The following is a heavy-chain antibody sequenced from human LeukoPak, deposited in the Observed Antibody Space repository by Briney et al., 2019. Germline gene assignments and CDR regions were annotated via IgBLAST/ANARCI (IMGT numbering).Heavy chain of an antibody. CDR2: MNPNSGNT. CDR3: ATGVAVVASTDS. Sequence: ASGKVSCKASGYTFTSDDINWVRRATGQWLEWMGWMNPNSGNTGYAQKFQGRVTMTRNTAMSTAYMELSSLRFEDTAVYYCATGVAVVASTDSWGQGTLVTVSS. CDR1: GYTFTSDD. V-gene: IGHV1-8*01. J-gene: IGHJ5*01. D-gene: IGHD2-15*01.